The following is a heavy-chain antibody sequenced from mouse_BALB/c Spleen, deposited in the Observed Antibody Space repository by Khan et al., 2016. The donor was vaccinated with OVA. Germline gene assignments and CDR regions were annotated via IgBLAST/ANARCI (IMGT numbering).Heavy chain of an antibody. Sequence: VRLQQSGPDLVKPGASVKISCKASGYSFTLYYISWVKQSHGKSLEWIGRINPNTDNINYNQEFKGKAMLTVDKSSNTAYMELRSLTSEDSAVYFWARGYDFFASWGQGTLVTVSP. CDR3: ARGYDFFAS. J-gene: IGHJ3*01. CDR2: INPNTDNI. V-gene: IGHV1-26*01. D-gene: IGHD2-14*01. CDR1: GYSFTLYY.